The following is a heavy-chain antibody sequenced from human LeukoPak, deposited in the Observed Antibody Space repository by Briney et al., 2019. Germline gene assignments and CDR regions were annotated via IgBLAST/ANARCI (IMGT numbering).Heavy chain of an antibody. CDR1: GYTFTSYG. Sequence: ASVTVSCKASGYTFTSYGISWVRQAPGQGLEWMGLISAYNGNTNYAQKLQGRVTMTTDTSTSTAYMELRSLRSDDTAVYYCARVPRTLWFGDLNDNWFDPWGQGTLVTVSS. J-gene: IGHJ5*02. CDR3: ARVPRTLWFGDLNDNWFDP. V-gene: IGHV1-18*01. D-gene: IGHD3-10*01. CDR2: ISAYNGNT.